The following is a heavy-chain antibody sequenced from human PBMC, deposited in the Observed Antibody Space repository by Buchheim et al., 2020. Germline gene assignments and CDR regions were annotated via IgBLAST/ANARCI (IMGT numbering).Heavy chain of an antibody. Sequence: QVQLVQSGAEVKKPGASVKVSCKTSGYPFTSYDINWVRQASGQGLECLGWMNPNNGLTGYAPRFQGRVTMTWDTSISTAYLELRGLTSKYTAIYYCTRTMVRGHPAIDVWGQGTT. CDR3: TRTMVRGHPAIDV. J-gene: IGHJ6*02. CDR1: GYPFTSYD. D-gene: IGHD3-10*01. V-gene: IGHV1-8*01. CDR2: MNPNNGLT.